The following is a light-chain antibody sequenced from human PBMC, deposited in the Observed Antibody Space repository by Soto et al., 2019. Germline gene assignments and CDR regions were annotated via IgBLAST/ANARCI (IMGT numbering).Light chain of an antibody. Sequence: EIVMTQSPATLSVSPGERATLSGRASQSVSSNLAWYQQKPGQAPRLLIYGASIRAAGIPARFSASGTGTDFTLTISDVQPEDFAVYYCHQRQSWPRTFGQGTKVDIK. CDR1: QSVSSN. V-gene: IGKV3D-15*03. J-gene: IGKJ1*01. CDR3: HQRQSWPRT. CDR2: GAS.